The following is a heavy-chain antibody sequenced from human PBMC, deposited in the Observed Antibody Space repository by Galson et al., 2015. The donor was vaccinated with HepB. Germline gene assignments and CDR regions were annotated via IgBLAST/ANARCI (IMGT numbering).Heavy chain of an antibody. CDR2: ITWNSGSI. D-gene: IGHD1-26*01. CDR3: AKGCGGSSWNYFDY. Sequence: SLRLSCAASGFTFDDYAMHWVRHAPGKGLEWVSGITWNSGSIDYADSVKGRFTTSRDNANNSLYLQMNSLRPEDTALYYCAKGCGGSSWNYFDYWGQGTLVTVSS. V-gene: IGHV3-9*01. CDR1: GFTFDDYA. J-gene: IGHJ4*02.